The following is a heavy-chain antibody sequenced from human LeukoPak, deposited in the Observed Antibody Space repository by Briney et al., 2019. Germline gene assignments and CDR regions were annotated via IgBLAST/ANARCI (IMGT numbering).Heavy chain of an antibody. D-gene: IGHD3-10*01. CDR1: GYTFSDYY. V-gene: IGHV1-2*02. J-gene: IGHJ4*02. CDR2: INPNSGGT. Sequence: ASVKVSCKASGYTFSDYYIHWVRQAPGQGLEWMGWINPNSGGTDYAQKFQGRVTVTRDTSISTAYMELSRLRSDDTAVYYCARGGWVRGVLTRTELDYWGQGTLGTVSS. CDR3: ARGGWVRGVLTRTELDY.